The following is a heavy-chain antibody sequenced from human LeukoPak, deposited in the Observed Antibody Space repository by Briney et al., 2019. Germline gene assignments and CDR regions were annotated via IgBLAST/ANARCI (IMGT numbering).Heavy chain of an antibody. CDR1: GYTFTSYY. V-gene: IGHV1-46*01. Sequence: ASVKVSCKPSGYTFTSYYMHWVRQAPGQGLEWMGIINPSGGSTSYAQKFQGRVTMTRDTSTSTVYMQLNSLRSEGTAVYYCARESLEQEQYYFDYWGQGTLVTVSS. CDR3: ARESLEQEQYYFDY. D-gene: IGHD1/OR15-1a*01. CDR2: INPSGGST. J-gene: IGHJ4*02.